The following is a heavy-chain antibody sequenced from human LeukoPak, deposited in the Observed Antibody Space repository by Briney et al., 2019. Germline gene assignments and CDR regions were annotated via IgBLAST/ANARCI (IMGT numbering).Heavy chain of an antibody. V-gene: IGHV4-39*01. J-gene: IGHJ4*02. D-gene: IGHD2-2*01. CDR3: ARPGGCGSTSCFSHFDS. CDR2: ISYSGST. Sequence: PSETLSLTCTVSGGSISRNYCYWGWIRQPPGKGLEWIGTISYSGSTDYNTSLKSRVTISVDTSKNQFSLRLSSTTAADTAVYYCARPGGCGSTSCFSHFDSWGREPWSPSPQ. CDR1: GGSISRNYCY.